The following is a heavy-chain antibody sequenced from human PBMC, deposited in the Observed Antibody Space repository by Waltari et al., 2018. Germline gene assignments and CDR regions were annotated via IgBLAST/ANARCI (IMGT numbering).Heavy chain of an antibody. CDR2: IDPNSGVT. V-gene: IGHV1-2*02. CDR3: ARGPSTGAFDY. CDR1: GYTFPAYF. J-gene: IGHJ4*02. Sequence: QVQLVQSGAGVKRHGASVTVSCKPSGYTFPAYFIHWVRQAPQGLEWMGWIDPNSGVTNYEQKFQGRVTMTRDTSISTTYMDLSNLRSDDTAVYYCARGPSTGAFDYWGQGTLVTVSS.